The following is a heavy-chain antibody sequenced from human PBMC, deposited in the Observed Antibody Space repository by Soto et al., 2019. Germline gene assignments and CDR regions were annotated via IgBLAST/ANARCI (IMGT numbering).Heavy chain of an antibody. CDR2: ISGRGVST. V-gene: IGHV3-23*01. J-gene: IGHJ4*02. CDR3: AKDRIAVGGRSAGY. CDR1: GFTFSSYS. Sequence: EVQLLESGGGLVQHGGSLRLSCAASGFTFSSYSMSWVRKAPGKGMEWVSTISGRGVSTYYADSVKSRFTISRDNSKNTLYLQINSLRADDTAVYYYAKDRIAVGGRSAGYWGQGTLVTVSS. D-gene: IGHD6-19*01.